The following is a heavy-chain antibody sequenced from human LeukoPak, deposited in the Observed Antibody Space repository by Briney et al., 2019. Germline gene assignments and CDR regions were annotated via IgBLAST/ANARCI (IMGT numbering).Heavy chain of an antibody. CDR2: ISGSGSSI. J-gene: IGHJ3*02. D-gene: IGHD3-10*01. Sequence: PGGSLRPSCAASGFTFSTYAMTWVRQAPGKGPEWVSVISGSGSSIHYADSVKDRFTISRDNSKNTLYLQMNTLRAEDTAVYYCAKDEDYHDSGSYYDALDIWGQGTMVTSLQ. CDR3: AKDEDYHDSGSYYDALDI. V-gene: IGHV3-23*01. CDR1: GFTFSTYA.